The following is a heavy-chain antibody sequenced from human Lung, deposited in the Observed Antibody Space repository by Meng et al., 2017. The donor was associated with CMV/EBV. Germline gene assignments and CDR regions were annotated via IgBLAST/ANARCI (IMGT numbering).Heavy chain of an antibody. CDR2: VYYAGST. V-gene: IGHV4-61*01. Sequence: SXTLSLXCTVFGGSVSSGTYYWSWIRQPPGKGLEWIGYVYYAGSTNYNPSLESRVTISVNTSKNQFSLKLTSVTAGDTAKYYCARFETTVLTTWGPGTLVTVSS. J-gene: IGHJ4*01. CDR3: ARFETTVLTT. CDR1: GGSVSSGTYY. D-gene: IGHD4-17*01.